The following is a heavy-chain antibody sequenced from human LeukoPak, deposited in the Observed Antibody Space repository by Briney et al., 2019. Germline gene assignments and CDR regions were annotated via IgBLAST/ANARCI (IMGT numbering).Heavy chain of an antibody. V-gene: IGHV5-51*01. Sequence: GESLKISCKGSGYSFTNYWIGWVRQMPGKGLEWMGIIYPGDSDTRYSPSFQGQVTISADKSISTTYLQWSSLKASDTAMYYCARHVFPSIYGSGPYFDYWGQGALVTVSS. J-gene: IGHJ4*02. CDR2: IYPGDSDT. CDR3: ARHVFPSIYGSGPYFDY. D-gene: IGHD3-10*01. CDR1: GYSFTNYW.